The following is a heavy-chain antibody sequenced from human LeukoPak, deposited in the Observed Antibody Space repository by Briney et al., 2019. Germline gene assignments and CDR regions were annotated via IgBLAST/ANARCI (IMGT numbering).Heavy chain of an antibody. CDR1: GGSISSYY. D-gene: IGHD3-10*01. Sequence: SETLSLTCTVSGGSISSYYWSWIRQPPGKGLEWIGYIYYSGSTNYKSSLKSRVTISVDTSKNQFSLKLSSVTAADTAVYYCAREDYYGSGSYVGWFDPWGQGTLVTVSS. J-gene: IGHJ5*02. CDR2: IYYSGST. V-gene: IGHV4-59*01. CDR3: AREDYYGSGSYVGWFDP.